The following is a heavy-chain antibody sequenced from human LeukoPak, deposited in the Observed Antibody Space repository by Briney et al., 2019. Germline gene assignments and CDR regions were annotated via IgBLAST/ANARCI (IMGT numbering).Heavy chain of an antibody. J-gene: IGHJ4*02. V-gene: IGHV3-23*01. CDR3: AKSRDGYNILDY. Sequence: GRRLRLSCVASVLTFSSIAMSCVPDAPGEGLWWVSAISGSGDSTHSADSVKVRFTISKDSSRNTFNLKLNRLRAEATAVYYCAKSRDGYNILDYWGQGTLVTVSS. D-gene: IGHD5-24*01. CDR2: ISGSGDST. CDR1: VLTFSSIA.